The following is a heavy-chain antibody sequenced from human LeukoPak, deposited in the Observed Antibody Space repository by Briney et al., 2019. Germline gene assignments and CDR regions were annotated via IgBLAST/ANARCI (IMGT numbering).Heavy chain of an antibody. Sequence: SETLSLTCTVSGDSVASGGYYWNWMRQPPGKGLEWIGYIYYSVSTNYNLSLKSRVTISVDTSENQFSLKLTSVTAADTAVYYCARGGNKWELDNWFDPWGQGTLVTVSS. CDR3: ARGGNKWELDNWFDP. V-gene: IGHV4-61*08. D-gene: IGHD1-26*01. J-gene: IGHJ5*02. CDR1: GDSVASGGYY. CDR2: IYYSVST.